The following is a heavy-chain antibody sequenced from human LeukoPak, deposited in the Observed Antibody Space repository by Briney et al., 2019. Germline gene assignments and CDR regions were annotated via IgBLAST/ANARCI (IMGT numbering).Heavy chain of an antibody. Sequence: ASVKVSCEASGYTFTSYYMHWVRQAPGQGLEWMGIINHSGGSTRYAQKFQGRVTMTRDTSTSTVYMELSSLRSEDTAVYYCARDSIRGSYYFDYWGQGTLVTVSS. CDR2: INHSGGST. D-gene: IGHD1-26*01. J-gene: IGHJ4*02. CDR1: GYTFTSYY. V-gene: IGHV1-46*01. CDR3: ARDSIRGSYYFDY.